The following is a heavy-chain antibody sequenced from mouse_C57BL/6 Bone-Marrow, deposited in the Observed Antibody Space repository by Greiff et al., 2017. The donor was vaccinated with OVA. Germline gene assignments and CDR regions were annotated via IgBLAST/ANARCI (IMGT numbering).Heavy chain of an antibody. V-gene: IGHV1-80*01. CDR1: GYAFSSYW. J-gene: IGHJ2*01. D-gene: IGHD2-2*01. CDR3: ARDRLRLRCRCDYFDY. Sequence: QVQLKQSGAELVKPGDSVKISCKASGYAFSSYWMNWVKQRPGKGLEWIGQIYTGDGDTNYNGKIKGKATLTTDKSSSTAYMLLSSLTSEDSAVYFCARDRLRLRCRCDYFDYWGQGTTLTVSS. CDR2: IYTGDGDT.